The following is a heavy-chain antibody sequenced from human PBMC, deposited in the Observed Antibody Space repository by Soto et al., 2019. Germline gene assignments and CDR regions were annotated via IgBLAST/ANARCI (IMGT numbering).Heavy chain of an antibody. D-gene: IGHD3-22*01. CDR1: GFTFDDYA. J-gene: IGHJ4*02. Sequence: GGSLRLSCAASGFTFDDYAMHGVRQAPGKGLEWVSGISWNSGIIGYADSVKGRFTISRDNAKNSLYMKMNSLRAEDTAVYYCARAQYDSRGYPVYFEYSGQGTLVTLSS. CDR3: ARAQYDSRGYPVYFEY. V-gene: IGHV3-9*01. CDR2: ISWNSGII.